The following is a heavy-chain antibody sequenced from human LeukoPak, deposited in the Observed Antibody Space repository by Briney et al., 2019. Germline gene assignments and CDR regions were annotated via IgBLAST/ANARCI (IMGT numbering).Heavy chain of an antibody. CDR1: GYSLSEVS. D-gene: IGHD6-19*01. V-gene: IGHV1-24*01. CDR2: IDPEDGEA. Sequence: WASVKVSCKVSGYSLSEVSTHWVRQAPGKGLEWMGGIDPEDGEAIFAQTIQGRVTTTEDTSIDTAYMELRSLRSEDTAVYYCVTDIRSGWRNYWGQGTLITVSS. CDR3: VTDIRSGWRNY. J-gene: IGHJ4*02.